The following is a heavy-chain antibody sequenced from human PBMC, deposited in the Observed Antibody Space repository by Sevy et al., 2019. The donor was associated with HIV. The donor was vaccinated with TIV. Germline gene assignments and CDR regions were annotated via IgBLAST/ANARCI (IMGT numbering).Heavy chain of an antibody. CDR2: IYTSGST. CDR3: ARDQLFYDSSGDAFDI. D-gene: IGHD3-22*01. CDR1: GGSISSYY. J-gene: IGHJ3*02. V-gene: IGHV4-4*07. Sequence: SETLSLTCTVSGGSISSYYWSWIRQPAGKGLEWIGRIYTSGSTNYNPSLRSRVTMSVDTSKNQFSLKLSSVPAADTAVYYCARDQLFYDSSGDAFDIWGQGTMVTVSS.